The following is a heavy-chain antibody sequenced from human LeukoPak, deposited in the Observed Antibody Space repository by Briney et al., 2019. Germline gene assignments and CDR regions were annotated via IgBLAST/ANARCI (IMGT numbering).Heavy chain of an antibody. CDR1: GFTFNSYN. J-gene: IGHJ4*02. D-gene: IGHD3-22*01. V-gene: IGHV3-30*02. Sequence: PGGSLRLSCAASGFTFNSYNMNWVRQAPGKGLEWVAFIRYDGSNKYYADSVKGRFTISRDNSKNTLYLQMNSLRAEDTAVYYCAKDLYLFSGYPDYWGQGTLVTVSS. CDR3: AKDLYLFSGYPDY. CDR2: IRYDGSNK.